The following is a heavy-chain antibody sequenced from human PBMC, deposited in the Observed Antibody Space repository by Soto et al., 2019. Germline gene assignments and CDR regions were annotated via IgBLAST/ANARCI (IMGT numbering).Heavy chain of an antibody. D-gene: IGHD6-13*01. CDR1: GDSVSSNSAA. Sequence: PSQTLSLTCAISGDSVSSNSAAWNWVRQSPSRGLEWLGRTKYRSKWYNDYATSVKSRIIINADTSKNQFSLQLNSVTPEDTAVYYCAREGSSTCTYHFDFWGQGILVTVS. CDR3: AREGSSTCTYHFDF. J-gene: IGHJ4*02. V-gene: IGHV6-1*01. CDR2: TKYRSKWYN.